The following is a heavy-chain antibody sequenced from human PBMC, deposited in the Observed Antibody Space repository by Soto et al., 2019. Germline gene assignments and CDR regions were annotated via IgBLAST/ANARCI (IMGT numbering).Heavy chain of an antibody. Sequence: QVQLVESGGGVVQPGRSLRLSCAASGFTFSNYGSHWVRQAPGKGLEWVAVILKDGINKYYADSVEGRFTISRDDSKNTLYLQMNSLRVEDTAMYYWAVTNVWGQGTTVTVSS. CDR3: AVTNV. CDR2: ILKDGINK. J-gene: IGHJ6*02. D-gene: IGHD2-21*02. CDR1: GFTFSNYG. V-gene: IGHV3-30*03.